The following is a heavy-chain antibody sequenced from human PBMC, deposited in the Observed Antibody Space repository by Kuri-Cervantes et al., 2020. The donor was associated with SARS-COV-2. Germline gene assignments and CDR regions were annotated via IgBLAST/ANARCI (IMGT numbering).Heavy chain of an antibody. CDR3: ARGGGARGLMVVLGWRGAGLLDF. D-gene: IGHD3-10*01. J-gene: IGHJ4*02. CDR2: ISGSDDVT. V-gene: IGHV3-23*01. CDR1: GFTFSNYA. Sequence: GGSLRLSCAASGFTFSNYAMTWVRQAPGKGLEWVSTISGSDDVTHLADSVKGRFTVSRDNSRNTLYLEMSSLRVEDTAVYYCARGGGARGLMVVLGWRGAGLLDFWGQGTLVTVSS.